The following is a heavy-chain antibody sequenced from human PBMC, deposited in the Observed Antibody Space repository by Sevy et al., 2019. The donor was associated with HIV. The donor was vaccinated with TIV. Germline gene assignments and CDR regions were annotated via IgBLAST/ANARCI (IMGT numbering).Heavy chain of an antibody. D-gene: IGHD1-20*01. J-gene: IGHJ4*02. V-gene: IGHV3-66*01. CDR3: EGYNNGFDY. Sequence: GGSLRLSCAASGFTVSNSHMSWARQAPGKGLEWVSILFSNGNIYYADSVKGRFTVSRDNSMNTLYLEMHSLTVEDTAVYYCEGYNNGFDYWAQGTLVTVSS. CDR2: LFSNGNI. CDR1: GFTVSNSH.